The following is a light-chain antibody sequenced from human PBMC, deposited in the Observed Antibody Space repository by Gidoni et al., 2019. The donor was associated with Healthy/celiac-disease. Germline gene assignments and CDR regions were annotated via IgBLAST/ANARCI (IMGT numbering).Light chain of an antibody. V-gene: IGLV3-19*01. CDR1: SLSSYY. J-gene: IGLJ2*01. Sequence: SSELTQDPAVSVALGQTVRITCQGDSLSSYYASWYQQKPGQAPVLVIYGKNNRPSGIPDRFSGSSSGNTASLTITWAQAEDEADYYCNSRDSSGNHVVFGGGTKLTVL. CDR3: NSRDSSGNHVV. CDR2: GKN.